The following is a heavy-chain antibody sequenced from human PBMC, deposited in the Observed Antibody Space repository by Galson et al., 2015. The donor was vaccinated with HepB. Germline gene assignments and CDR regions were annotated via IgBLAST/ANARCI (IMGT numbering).Heavy chain of an antibody. V-gene: IGHV3-33*08. Sequence: SLRLSCAASGFSFSNYGMHWVRQAPGKGLEWVALIWKDGSNKYFSDSVKGRFTISRDNSKKTLYLQMSSLRAEDTAVYYCAREDKNIAVAALDYWGQGTMVTVSS. CDR2: IWKDGSNK. CDR3: AREDKNIAVAALDY. J-gene: IGHJ4*02. D-gene: IGHD6-13*01. CDR1: GFSFSNYG.